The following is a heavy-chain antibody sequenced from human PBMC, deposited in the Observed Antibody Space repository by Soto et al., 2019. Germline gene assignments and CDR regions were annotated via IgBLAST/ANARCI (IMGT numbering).Heavy chain of an antibody. CDR1: GYTFTSYG. Sequence: ASVKVSCKASGYTFTSYGISWVRQAPGQGLEWMGWISAYNGNTNYAQKLQGRVTMTTDTSTSTAYMELRSLRSDDTAVYYCARDPPGGGYGYGRSHYYGMDVWGQGTTVTVSS. CDR3: ARDPPGGGYGYGRSHYYGMDV. CDR2: ISAYNGNT. V-gene: IGHV1-18*04. D-gene: IGHD5-18*01. J-gene: IGHJ6*02.